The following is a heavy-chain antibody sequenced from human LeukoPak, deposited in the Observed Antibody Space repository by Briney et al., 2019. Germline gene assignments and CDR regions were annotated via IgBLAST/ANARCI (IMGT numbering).Heavy chain of an antibody. V-gene: IGHV4-59*01. CDR1: GGSISSYY. D-gene: IGHD4-11*01. CDR3: ARGRVSSSTWYSTYYYYFYMDV. CDR2: VDHTGST. Sequence: PSETLSLTCTVSGGSISSYYWSWIRQPPGKGLEWIGYVDHTGSTNFNPSLNGRVSISRDTSKNPFSLRLRSVTAADTAVYFCARGRVSSSTWYSTYYYYFYMDVWGKGTTVTVSS. J-gene: IGHJ6*03.